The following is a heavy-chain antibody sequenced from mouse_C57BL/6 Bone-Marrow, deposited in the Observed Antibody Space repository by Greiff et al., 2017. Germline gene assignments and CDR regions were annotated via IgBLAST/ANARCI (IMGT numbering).Heavy chain of an antibody. CDR2: IDPSDSYT. D-gene: IGHD2-1*01. CDR1: GYTFTSYW. CDR3: AIQYYGIRFYY. V-gene: IGHV1-69*01. Sequence: VQLQQPGAELVKPGASVKLSCKASGYTFTSYWMHWVKQRPGQGLEWIGEIDPSDSYTNYNQKFKGKSTLTGDKSSSTAYMQLSSLTSEDSAVYYCAIQYYGIRFYYWGQGTTLTVSS. J-gene: IGHJ2*01.